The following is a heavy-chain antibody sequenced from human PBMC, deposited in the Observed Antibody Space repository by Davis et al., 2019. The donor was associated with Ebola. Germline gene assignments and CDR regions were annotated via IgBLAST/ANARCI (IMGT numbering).Heavy chain of an antibody. CDR2: ISGRTSYS. J-gene: IGHJ4*02. CDR3: ARRGANGYYFDY. V-gene: IGHV3-11*06. Sequence: PGGSLRLSCAASGFDFRDYYMSWIRQAPGKGLEWVSYISGRTSYSSYADSVKGRFTISRDNTKNSLFLQMNSLRAEDTALYYCARRGANGYYFDYWGQGTLVTVSS. D-gene: IGHD1-1*01. CDR1: GFDFRDYY.